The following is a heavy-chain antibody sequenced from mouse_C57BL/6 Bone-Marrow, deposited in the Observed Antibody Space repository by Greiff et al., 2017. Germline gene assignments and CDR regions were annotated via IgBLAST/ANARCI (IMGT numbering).Heavy chain of an antibody. Sequence: EVKVEESGGGLVQPGGSMKLSCVASGFTFSNYWMNWVRQSPEKGLEWVAQIRLKSDNYATHYAESVKGRFTISRYDSKSSVYLQMNNLRAEDTGIYYCTQLGREFAYWGQGTLVTVSA. V-gene: IGHV6-3*01. CDR1: GFTFSNYW. CDR3: TQLGREFAY. CDR2: IRLKSDNYAT. J-gene: IGHJ3*01. D-gene: IGHD4-1*02.